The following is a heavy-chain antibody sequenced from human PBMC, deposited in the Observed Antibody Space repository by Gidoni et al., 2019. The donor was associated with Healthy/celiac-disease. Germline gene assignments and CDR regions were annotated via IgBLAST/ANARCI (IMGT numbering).Heavy chain of an antibody. D-gene: IGHD3-22*01. V-gene: IGHV3-13*01. CDR2: IGTAGDT. CDR3: ARGTELDSSGYYYYYGMDV. CDR1: GFPFSSSD. J-gene: IGHJ6*02. Sequence: EVQLVESGGGLVQPGGSLRLSCAASGFPFSSSDMHWVRQATGKGLEWVSAIGTAGDTYYPGSVKGRFTISRENAKNSLYLQMNSLRAEDTAVYYCARGTELDSSGYYYYYGMDVWGQGTTVTVSS.